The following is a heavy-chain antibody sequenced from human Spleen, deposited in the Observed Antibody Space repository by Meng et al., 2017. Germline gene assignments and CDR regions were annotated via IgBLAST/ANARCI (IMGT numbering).Heavy chain of an antibody. V-gene: IGHV3-23*01. CDR2: ISGSGDST. CDR1: GFTFSNYG. D-gene: IGHD3-16*01. Sequence: GESLKISCAAYGFTFSNYGMSWVRQAPGKGLEWVSTISGSGDSTYYADSVKGRLTISRDNSKNTLYLQVNNLRAEDTALYYCAKSRTLLRSLFDYWGQGTLVTVSS. J-gene: IGHJ4*02. CDR3: AKSRTLLRSLFDY.